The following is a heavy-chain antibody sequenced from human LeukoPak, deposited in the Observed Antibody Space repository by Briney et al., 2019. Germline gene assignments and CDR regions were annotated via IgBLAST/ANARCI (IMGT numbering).Heavy chain of an antibody. V-gene: IGHV3-21*01. CDR2: ISSSSSYM. D-gene: IGHD4-17*01. J-gene: IGHJ5*02. Sequence: GGSLRLSCAASGFTFSSYAMSWVRQAPGKGLEWVSSISSSSSYMYYADSVKGRFTISRDNAKNSLYLQMNSLRAEDTAVYYCARDGRTVTTGWFDPWGQGTLVTVSS. CDR1: GFTFSSYA. CDR3: ARDGRTVTTGWFDP.